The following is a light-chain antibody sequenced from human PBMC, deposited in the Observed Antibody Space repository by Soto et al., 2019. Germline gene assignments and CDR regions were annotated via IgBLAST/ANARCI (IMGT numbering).Light chain of an antibody. J-gene: IGLJ2*01. CDR3: SSYINTNTLV. V-gene: IGLV2-14*01. CDR1: STDVGAYNY. Sequence: QSVLAQPASVSGSPGQSITISCTGTSTDVGAYNYVSWYQHHPGKAPKLMIYEVSNRPSGVSTRFSGSKSGNTASLTISGLQAEDEAHYYCSSYINTNTLVFAGGTKLTVL. CDR2: EVS.